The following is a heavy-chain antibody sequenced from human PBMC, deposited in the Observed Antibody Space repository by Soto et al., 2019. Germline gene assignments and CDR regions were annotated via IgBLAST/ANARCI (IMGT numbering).Heavy chain of an antibody. CDR3: ENDGAPNVEMATICFDY. D-gene: IGHD5-12*01. V-gene: IGHV3-30*18. Sequence: QVQMVESGGGVVQPGRHPRLSCAGSGFTFSSYGMHWVRQAPGKGLERVAGISYDGSNKYYADSVKGRFTISRDNSKNTVYLELSSLRAEDTAVYYCENDGAPNVEMATICFDYCGHETLVTVST. J-gene: IGHJ4*01. CDR2: ISYDGSNK. CDR1: GFTFSSYG.